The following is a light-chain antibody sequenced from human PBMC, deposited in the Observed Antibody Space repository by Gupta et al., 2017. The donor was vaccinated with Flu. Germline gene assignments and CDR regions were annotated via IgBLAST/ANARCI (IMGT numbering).Light chain of an antibody. J-gene: IGLJ3*02. CDR1: TLSTDS. V-gene: IGLV3-19*01. Sequence: LGKTARITCQGDTLSTDSASWYQQKPGHAPLLVIYNKNKRPAGIPDRFSGSSAGSTASLTIAGTQAEEEADYYCKAYHTGNQWVFGGGTKLTVL. CDR3: KAYHTGNQWV. CDR2: NKN.